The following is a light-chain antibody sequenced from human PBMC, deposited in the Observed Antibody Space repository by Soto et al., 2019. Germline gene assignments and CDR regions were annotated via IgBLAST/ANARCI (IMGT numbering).Light chain of an antibody. V-gene: IGLV2-23*01. J-gene: IGLJ2*01. Sequence: QSVLTQPASVSGSPGQSITISCTGTSSDVGSYNLVSWYQQHPGKAPKLMIYEGSKRPSGVSNRFSGSKSGNTASLTISGLQAEDEADYYCCSYACSKVVFGGGTKLTVL. CDR3: CSYACSKVV. CDR2: EGS. CDR1: SSDVGSYNL.